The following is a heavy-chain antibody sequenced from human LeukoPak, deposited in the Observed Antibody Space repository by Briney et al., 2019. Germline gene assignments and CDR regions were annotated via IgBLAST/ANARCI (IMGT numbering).Heavy chain of an antibody. D-gene: IGHD3-9*01. Sequence: PSETLSLTCAVYGGSFSGYYWSWIRQPPGKGLEWIGEINHSGSTNYNPSLKSRVTISVDTSKNQFSLKLSSVTAADTAVYYCARARRVLRYFDWLSPGWFDPWGQGTLVTVSS. CDR3: ARARRVLRYFDWLSPGWFDP. CDR1: GGSFSGYY. J-gene: IGHJ5*02. V-gene: IGHV4-34*01. CDR2: INHSGST.